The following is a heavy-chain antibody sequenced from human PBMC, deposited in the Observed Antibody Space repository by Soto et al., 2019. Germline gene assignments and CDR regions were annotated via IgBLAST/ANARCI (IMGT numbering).Heavy chain of an antibody. CDR3: TRYDDACSVGSYYGVPLDV. V-gene: IGHV3-66*01. J-gene: IGHJ6*04. Sequence: EVQLVESGGGLVQPGGTLSLSCAASGFSVSTMYMSWVRQAPGKGLEWLSLIQCGGSTYYADSVKGRFSISRHNSENTLFLQMNSLRVEDTDVYYCTRYDDACSVGSYYGVPLDVWGKGTTVNVPA. CDR2: IQCGGST. CDR1: GFSVSTMY. D-gene: IGHD2-15*01.